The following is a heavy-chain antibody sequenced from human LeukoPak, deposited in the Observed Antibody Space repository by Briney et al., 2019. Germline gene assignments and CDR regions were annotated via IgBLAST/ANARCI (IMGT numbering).Heavy chain of an antibody. D-gene: IGHD3-3*01. CDR1: GFIFTNYF. V-gene: IGHV3-7*01. CDR2: IKHDGSEK. Sequence: GGSLRLSCAASGFIFTNYFMSWVRQAPGKGLVWVASIKHDGSEKYYVDSVRGRFTISRDNTKNSLYLKMSSLRAEDTAVYYCATDRGWRTSGYYLYYFEYWGQGTLVTFSS. J-gene: IGHJ4*02. CDR3: ATDRGWRTSGYYLYYFEY.